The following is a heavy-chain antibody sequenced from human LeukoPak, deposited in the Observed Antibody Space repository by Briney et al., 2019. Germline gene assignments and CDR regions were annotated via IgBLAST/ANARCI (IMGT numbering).Heavy chain of an antibody. J-gene: IGHJ4*02. CDR3: ARSGIAAAANEDY. V-gene: IGHV3-21*01. Sequence: GGSLRLSCAASGFTFSSYSMNWVRQAPGKGLEWVSSISSSSSYIYYADSVKGRFTISRDSAKNSLYLQMNSLRAEDTAVYYCARSGIAAAANEDYWGQGTLVTVSS. CDR2: ISSSSSYI. CDR1: GFTFSSYS. D-gene: IGHD6-13*01.